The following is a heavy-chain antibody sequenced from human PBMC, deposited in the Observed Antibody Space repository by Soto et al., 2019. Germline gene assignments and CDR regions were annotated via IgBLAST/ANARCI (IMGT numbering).Heavy chain of an antibody. V-gene: IGHV4-59*08. CDR2: IYYRGST. CDR1: GGSISSYY. J-gene: IGHJ3*02. CDR3: ARRYGSCFDI. D-gene: IGHD3-10*01. Sequence: QVQLQESGPGLVKPSETLSLTCTVSGGSISSYYWSWIRQPPGKGLEWIGYIYYRGSTNYNPTLVMRLPISVDTTKNQFSQKLSPVTAAATAMYYCARRYGSCFDIWGQGTMVTVSS.